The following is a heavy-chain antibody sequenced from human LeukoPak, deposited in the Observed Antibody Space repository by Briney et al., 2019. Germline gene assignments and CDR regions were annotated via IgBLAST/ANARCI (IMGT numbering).Heavy chain of an antibody. CDR1: GLTFSSYG. CDR3: AKGNTAMVREAYFDY. D-gene: IGHD5-18*01. V-gene: IGHV3-30*18. CDR2: ISYDGSNK. Sequence: GGSLRLSWAASGLTFSSYGLHWFRKAPGKGLEWGAVISYDGSNKYYADSVKGRFTISRDNSKNTLYLQMNSLRAEDTAVYYCAKGNTAMVREAYFDYWGQGTLVTVSS. J-gene: IGHJ4*02.